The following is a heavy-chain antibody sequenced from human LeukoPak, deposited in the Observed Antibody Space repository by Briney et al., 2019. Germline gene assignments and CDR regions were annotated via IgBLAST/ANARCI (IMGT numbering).Heavy chain of an antibody. Sequence: TTSETLSLTCTVSGGSISSGGYYWSWLRPHPGKDLDWIGYIYHSGSNYYNLSLQSRVTISIDTSKNQFSLKLMTVTAAATSVCHCARYITVTTYYFDYGGQGILVTVSS. CDR2: IYHSGSN. CDR3: ARYITVTTYYFDY. CDR1: GGSISSGGYY. V-gene: IGHV4-31*03. D-gene: IGHD4-17*01. J-gene: IGHJ4*02.